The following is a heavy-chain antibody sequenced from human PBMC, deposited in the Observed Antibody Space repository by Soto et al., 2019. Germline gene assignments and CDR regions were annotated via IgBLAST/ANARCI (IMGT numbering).Heavy chain of an antibody. CDR2: ISYDGSNK. CDR1: GFTFSSYG. Sequence: QVQLVESGGGVVQPGRSLRLSCAASGFTFSSYGMHWVRQAPGKGLEWVAVISYDGSNKYYADSVKGRFTISRDNSKNALYLQMNSLRAEDTAVYYCAKEYDFGSGYLLGYWGQGTLVTVSS. D-gene: IGHD3-3*01. V-gene: IGHV3-30*18. J-gene: IGHJ4*02. CDR3: AKEYDFGSGYLLGY.